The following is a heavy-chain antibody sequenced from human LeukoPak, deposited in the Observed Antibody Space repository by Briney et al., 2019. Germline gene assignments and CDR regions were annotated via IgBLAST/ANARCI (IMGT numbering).Heavy chain of an antibody. CDR2: IWYDGSNK. Sequence: GGSLRLSCAASGFTFSSYGMHWVRQAPGKGLEWVAVIWYDGSNKYYADSVKGRFTISRDNSKNTLYLQMNSLRAEDTAVYYCARVESITDHYYYGMDVWGQGTTVTVSS. D-gene: IGHD3-10*01. CDR1: GFTFSSYG. CDR3: ARVESITDHYYYGMDV. V-gene: IGHV3-33*01. J-gene: IGHJ6*02.